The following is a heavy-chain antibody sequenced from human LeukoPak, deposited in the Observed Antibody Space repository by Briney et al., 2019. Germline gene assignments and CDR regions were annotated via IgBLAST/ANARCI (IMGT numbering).Heavy chain of an antibody. CDR3: AREDCSGGSCHDAFDI. J-gene: IGHJ3*02. CDR1: GYTFTDYY. CDR2: INPNSGGT. Sequence: GASVKLSCYASGYTFTDYYIHWVRHAPGQGLGWMGWINPNSGGTNYAQKFQGRVTMTRDTSISTAYMELSRLRSDDTAVYYCAREDCSGGSCHDAFDIWGQGTMVTVSS. V-gene: IGHV1-2*02. D-gene: IGHD2-15*01.